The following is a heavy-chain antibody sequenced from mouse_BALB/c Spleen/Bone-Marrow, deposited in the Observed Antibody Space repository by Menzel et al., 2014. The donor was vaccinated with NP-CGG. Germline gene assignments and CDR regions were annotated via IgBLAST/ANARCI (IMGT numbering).Heavy chain of an antibody. CDR1: GFNIKDTY. J-gene: IGHJ4*01. D-gene: IGHD4-1*01. CDR2: IDPANGNT. CDR3: ARWEYYAMDY. V-gene: IGHV14-3*02. Sequence: VQLQQSGAERVKPGASVKLSCTASGFNIKDTYMHWVKQRPEQGLEWIGRIDPANGNTKYDPKFQGKATITADTSSNTAYLQLSSLTSEDTALYYCARWEYYAMDYWGQGTSVTVSS.